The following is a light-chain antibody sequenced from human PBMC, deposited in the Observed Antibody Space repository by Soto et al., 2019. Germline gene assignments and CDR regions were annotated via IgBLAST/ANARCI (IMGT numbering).Light chain of an antibody. CDR1: QGISAY. J-gene: IGKJ1*01. V-gene: IGKV1-8*01. CDR2: AAS. CDR3: QQYYSYPRT. Sequence: AIRMTQSPSSFSASTGDRVTITSRASQGISAYLAWYQQKPGKAPKLLIYAASNLESGVPSRFSGSASGTHFILTISSLQPEDFATYYCQQYYSYPRTFGQGTKVDIK.